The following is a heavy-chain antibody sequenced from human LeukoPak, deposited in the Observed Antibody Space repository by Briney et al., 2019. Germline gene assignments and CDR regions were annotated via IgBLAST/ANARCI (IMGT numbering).Heavy chain of an antibody. CDR3: ARGMGDSSSWYPFDY. Sequence: PSETLSLTCAVYGGSFSGYYWSWIRQPPGKGLEWIGEINHSGSTNYNPSLKSRVTISVDTSKTQFSLKLSSVTAADTAVYYCARGMGDSSSWYPFDYWGQGTLVTVSS. J-gene: IGHJ4*02. D-gene: IGHD6-13*01. V-gene: IGHV4-34*01. CDR2: INHSGST. CDR1: GGSFSGYY.